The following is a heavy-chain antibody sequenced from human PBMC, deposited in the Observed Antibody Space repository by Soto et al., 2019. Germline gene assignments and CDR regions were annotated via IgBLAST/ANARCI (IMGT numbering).Heavy chain of an antibody. Sequence: GGSLRLSCAASGFTFSSYGMHWVRQAPGKGLEWVAVISYDGSNKYYADSVKGRFTISRDNSKNTLYLQMNSLRAEDTAVYYCAKDTGFGVVLNNWFDPWGQGTLVTVSS. V-gene: IGHV3-30*18. CDR2: ISYDGSNK. CDR3: AKDTGFGVVLNNWFDP. J-gene: IGHJ5*02. CDR1: GFTFSSYG. D-gene: IGHD3-3*01.